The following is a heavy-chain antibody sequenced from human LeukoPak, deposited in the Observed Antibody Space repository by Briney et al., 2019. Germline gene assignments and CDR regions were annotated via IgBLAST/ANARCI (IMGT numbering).Heavy chain of an antibody. V-gene: IGHV3-33*08. CDR1: GFTFSTYG. D-gene: IGHD3-10*01. CDR3: ARDSRSITMVRGVIDY. J-gene: IGHJ4*02. Sequence: GGSLRLSCAASGFTFSTYGMHWVRQAPGEGLEWVAVIWNDGSQKYYADSVRGRFTISRDNSMNTLYLQMSSLRAEDTAVYYCARDSRSITMVRGVIDYWGQGTLVTVSS. CDR2: IWNDGSQK.